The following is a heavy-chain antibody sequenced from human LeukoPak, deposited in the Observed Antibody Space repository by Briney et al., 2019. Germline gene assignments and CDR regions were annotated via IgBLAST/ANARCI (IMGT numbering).Heavy chain of an antibody. Sequence: PGGSLRLSCAASGFTFSSYGLHWVRQAPGKGLEWVAAISNDGSHKYYGDSVKGRFTISRDNSKNTLYLRMNSLRAEDTAVYYCARDTHLEWLLFSLFNYWGQGTLVTVSS. CDR1: GFTFSSYG. CDR3: ARDTHLEWLLFSLFNY. J-gene: IGHJ4*02. V-gene: IGHV3-30-3*01. D-gene: IGHD3-3*01. CDR2: ISNDGSHK.